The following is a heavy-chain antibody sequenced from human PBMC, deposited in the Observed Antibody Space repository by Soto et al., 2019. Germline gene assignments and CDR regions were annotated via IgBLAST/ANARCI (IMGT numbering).Heavy chain of an antibody. J-gene: IGHJ4*02. CDR3: ARESYYGSGATVVGY. V-gene: IGHV4-59*01. D-gene: IGHD3-10*01. CDR2: IYYSGTT. Sequence: SATLSLSFTVSGGSIRTFYWTVLRQPPGKGLEWIGYIYYSGTTSYNPSLNSRVTISVDTSKSQFSLKLNSVTAADTAVYYCARESYYGSGATVVGYWGLGTLVT. CDR1: GGSIRTFY.